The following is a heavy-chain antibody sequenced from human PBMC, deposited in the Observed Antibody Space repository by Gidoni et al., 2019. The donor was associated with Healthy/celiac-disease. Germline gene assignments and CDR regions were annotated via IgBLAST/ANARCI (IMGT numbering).Heavy chain of an antibody. Sequence: EVQLVESGGGLVQPGGSLRLSCAASGFTFSVYWMSWVRQAPGKVLEWVANIKQDGSEKYYVDSVKGRFTISRDNAKNSLYLQMNSLRAEDTAVYYCARGYLYRSSWYPEGYFDLWGRGTLVTVSS. CDR1: GFTFSVYW. J-gene: IGHJ2*01. D-gene: IGHD6-13*01. CDR2: IKQDGSEK. CDR3: ARGYLYRSSWYPEGYFDL. V-gene: IGHV3-7*01.